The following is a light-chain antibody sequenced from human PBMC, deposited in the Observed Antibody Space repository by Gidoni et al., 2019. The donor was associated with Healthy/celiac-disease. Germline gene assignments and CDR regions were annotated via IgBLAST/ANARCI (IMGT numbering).Light chain of an antibody. Sequence: AIRMIQSPSSFSASTGDRVTITCRASQGISSYLAWYQQKPGKAPKLLIYAASTLQSGVPSRFSGSGSGTDFTLTISCLQSEDFATYYCQQYYSYPHTFGQGTKLEIK. CDR1: QGISSY. V-gene: IGKV1-8*01. CDR3: QQYYSYPHT. J-gene: IGKJ2*01. CDR2: AAS.